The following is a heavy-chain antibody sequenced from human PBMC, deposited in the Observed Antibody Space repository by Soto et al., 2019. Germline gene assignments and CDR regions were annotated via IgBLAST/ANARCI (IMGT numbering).Heavy chain of an antibody. Sequence: PSETLSLTCAVYGGSLSGYYWSWIRQPPGKGLEWIGEINHSGSTNYNPSLKSRVTISVDTSRNQFSLKLSSVTAADTAVYYCARGQSVSSWYMFWFDPWGQGTLVTGSS. CDR3: ARGQSVSSWYMFWFDP. CDR2: INHSGST. CDR1: GGSLSGYY. J-gene: IGHJ5*02. D-gene: IGHD6-13*01. V-gene: IGHV4-34*01.